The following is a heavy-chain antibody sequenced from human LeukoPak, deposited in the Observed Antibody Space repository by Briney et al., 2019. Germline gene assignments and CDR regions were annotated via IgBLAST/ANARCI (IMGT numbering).Heavy chain of an antibody. CDR1: GFTFSSYS. CDR3: ARGSPQWPPRYYYYGMDV. D-gene: IGHD6-19*01. J-gene: IGHJ6*02. V-gene: IGHV3-21*01. Sequence: GGSLRLSCAASGFTFSSYSMNWVRQAPGKGLEWVSSISSSSSYIYYADSVKGRFTISRDNAKNSLYLQMNSLRAEDTAVYYCARGSPQWPPRYYYYGMDVWGQGTTVTVSS. CDR2: ISSSSSYI.